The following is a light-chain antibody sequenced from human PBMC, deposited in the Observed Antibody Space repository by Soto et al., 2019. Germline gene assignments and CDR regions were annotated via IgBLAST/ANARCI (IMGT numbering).Light chain of an antibody. V-gene: IGKV3-11*01. CDR1: QSVGSY. Sequence: EIVLTQSPATLSLSPGERATLSCRASQSVGSYLGWYQHKPGQAPRLLIYDASNRATGVPARFSGSGSGTDFTLTINSLQSEDFAVYYCQHYATWPLTFGGGTKVESK. CDR2: DAS. CDR3: QHYATWPLT. J-gene: IGKJ4*01.